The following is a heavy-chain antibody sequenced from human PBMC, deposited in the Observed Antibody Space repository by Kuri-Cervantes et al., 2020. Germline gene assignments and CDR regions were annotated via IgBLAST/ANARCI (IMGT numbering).Heavy chain of an antibody. J-gene: IGHJ4*02. CDR2: INPSGGST. D-gene: IGHD6-19*01. V-gene: IGHV1-46*01. CDR1: GYTFTSYY. CDR3: ARAYSSDWDYDY. Sequence: ASVKVSCKASGYTFTSYYMHWVRQAPGQGLEWMGIINPSGGSTSYAQKFQGRVTMTRDTSTSTVYMELRSLRSDDTAVYYCARAYSSDWDYDYWGQGTLVTVSS.